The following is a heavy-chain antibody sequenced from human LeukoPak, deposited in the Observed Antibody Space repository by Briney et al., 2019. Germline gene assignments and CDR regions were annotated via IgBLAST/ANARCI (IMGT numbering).Heavy chain of an antibody. D-gene: IGHD6-19*01. Sequence: SETLSLTCAVYGGSFSGYYWSWIRQPPGKGLEWIGEINHSGSTNYNPSLKSRVTISVDTSKNQFSLKLSSVTAADTAVYYCARGRRQWLVQTPRDYFDHWGQGTLVTVSS. CDR1: GGSFSGYY. CDR3: ARGRRQWLVQTPRDYFDH. J-gene: IGHJ4*02. CDR2: INHSGST. V-gene: IGHV4-34*01.